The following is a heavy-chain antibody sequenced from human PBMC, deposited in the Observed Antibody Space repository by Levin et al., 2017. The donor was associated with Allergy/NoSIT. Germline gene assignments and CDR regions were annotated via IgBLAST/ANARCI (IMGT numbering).Heavy chain of an antibody. CDR2: IIPILGIA. D-gene: IGHD2-21*02. V-gene: IGHV1-69*04. Sequence: ASVKVSCKVSGGTFRSYAINWVRQAPGQGLEWMGRIIPILGIANYAQKFQGRVTITADKSTSTAYMELSSLRSEDTAVYYCAGVEYCGGDCYLYYYYAMDVWGQGTTVTVSS. J-gene: IGHJ6*02. CDR1: GGTFRSYA. CDR3: AGVEYCGGDCYLYYYYAMDV.